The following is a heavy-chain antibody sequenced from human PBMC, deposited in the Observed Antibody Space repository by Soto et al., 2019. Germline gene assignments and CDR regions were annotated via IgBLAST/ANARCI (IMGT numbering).Heavy chain of an antibody. CDR3: AKALTTTVALGGGMDV. V-gene: IGHV3-9*01. Sequence: GGSLRLSCAVSGFSFGTYWMSWVRQAPGKGLEWVSGISWNSGSIGYADSVKGRFTISRDNAKNSLYLQMNSLRAEDTALYYCAKALTTTVALGGGMDVWGQGTTVTVSS. CDR1: GFSFGTYW. D-gene: IGHD4-4*01. J-gene: IGHJ6*02. CDR2: ISWNSGSI.